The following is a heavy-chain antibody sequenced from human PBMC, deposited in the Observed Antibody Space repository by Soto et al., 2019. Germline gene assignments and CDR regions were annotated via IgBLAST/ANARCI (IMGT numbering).Heavy chain of an antibody. V-gene: IGHV1-69*02. D-gene: IGHD3-10*01. CDR2: IVPIVDLT. CDR3: ARAYGSGSYPIDY. Sequence: QVQLVQSGAEVKKPGTSVRVSCKASGDTFSSYTISWVRQAPGQGLEWVGRIVPIVDLTNYAQKFQGRVTITADKSTSTAFMDRNSLRPDDTGVSYCARAYGSGSYPIDYWGQGTPVFVSS. J-gene: IGHJ4*02. CDR1: GDTFSSYT.